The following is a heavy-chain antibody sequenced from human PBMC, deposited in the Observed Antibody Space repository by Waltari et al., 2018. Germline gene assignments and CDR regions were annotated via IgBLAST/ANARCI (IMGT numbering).Heavy chain of an antibody. Sequence: QVQLVQSGAEVKKPGSSVKVSCKASGDTFSSYAISWVRQAPGQGLEWMGGIIPIFGTANYAQKFQGRVTITADKSTSTAYMELSSLRSEDTAVYYCARRAAIAATGPTYYMDVWGKGTTVTVSS. CDR1: GDTFSSYA. CDR2: IIPIFGTA. CDR3: ARRAAIAATGPTYYMDV. J-gene: IGHJ6*03. V-gene: IGHV1-69*14. D-gene: IGHD6-13*01.